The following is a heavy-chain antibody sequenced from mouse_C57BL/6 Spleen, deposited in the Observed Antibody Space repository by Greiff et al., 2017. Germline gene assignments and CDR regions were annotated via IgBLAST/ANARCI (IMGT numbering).Heavy chain of an antibody. CDR2: IYPGSGST. CDR1: GYTFTSYW. D-gene: IGHD1-1*01. J-gene: IGHJ2*01. V-gene: IGHV1-55*01. Sequence: QVQLQQPGAELVKPGASVKLSCKASGYTFTSYWITWVQQTPGQGLEWIGDIYPGSGSTNYNEKFKSRSTLTVDTSSSTSYMQLSSLTSEDSAFYYCARILRYFYFDCWGQGTTLTVAS. CDR3: ARILRYFYFDC.